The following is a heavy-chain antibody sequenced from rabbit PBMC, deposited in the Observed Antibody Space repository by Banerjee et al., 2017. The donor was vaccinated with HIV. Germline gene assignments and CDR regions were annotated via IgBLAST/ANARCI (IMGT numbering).Heavy chain of an antibody. V-gene: IGHV1S45*01. D-gene: IGHD1-1*01. CDR1: GFSFRNKYV. CDR3: ARDLTGVIGWNFGL. CDR2: IYARSAGST. J-gene: IGHJ4*01. Sequence: QEQLEESGGDLVKPEGSLTLTCTASGFSFRNKYVMCWVRQAPGKGLEWIAYIYARSAGSTYYASWAKGRFTISKTSSTTVTLQMTSLTAADTATYFCARDLTGVIGWNFGLWGPGTLVTVS.